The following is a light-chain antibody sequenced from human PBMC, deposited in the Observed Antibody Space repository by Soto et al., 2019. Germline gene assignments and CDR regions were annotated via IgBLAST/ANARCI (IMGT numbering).Light chain of an antibody. J-gene: IGLJ2*01. CDR1: SSNIGRNT. V-gene: IGLV1-44*01. CDR3: ATWNDSLNGHVV. Sequence: QSVLTQPPSASGTPGQRVTISCSGSSSNIGRNTVAWYQQLPGTAPKLLIYNNNERPSGVPDRFSGSKSGTSASLAISGLQSEDEADYYGATWNDSLNGHVVFGGGTKLTVL. CDR2: NNN.